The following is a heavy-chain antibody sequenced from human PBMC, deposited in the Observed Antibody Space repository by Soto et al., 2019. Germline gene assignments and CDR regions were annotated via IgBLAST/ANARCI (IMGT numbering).Heavy chain of an antibody. CDR3: AREEGPDY. J-gene: IGHJ4*02. CDR2: INHSGST. V-gene: IGHV4-34*01. Sequence: QMQLQQWGAGLLKPSETLSLTCAVYGGSFSGYYWSWIRQPPGKGLEWIGEINHSGSTNYNPSLKSRVTISVDTSKNQFSLKLSSVTAADTAVYYCAREEGPDYWGQGTLVTVSS. CDR1: GGSFSGYY.